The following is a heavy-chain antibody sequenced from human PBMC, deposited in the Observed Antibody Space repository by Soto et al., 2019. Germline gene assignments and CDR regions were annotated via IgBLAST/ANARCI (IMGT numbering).Heavy chain of an antibody. D-gene: IGHD3-16*01. Sequence: QMQLVQSGHEVKKPGTSVKVSCKASGFTFTSSAVQWVRQARGQRLEWIGWIVVGSGNTNYAQKFQERVTITRDMSTSTAYMELSSLRSEDTAVYYCAGIQGEGELDFDYWGQGTLVTVSS. V-gene: IGHV1-58*01. CDR3: AGIQGEGELDFDY. J-gene: IGHJ4*02. CDR2: IVVGSGNT. CDR1: GFTFTSSA.